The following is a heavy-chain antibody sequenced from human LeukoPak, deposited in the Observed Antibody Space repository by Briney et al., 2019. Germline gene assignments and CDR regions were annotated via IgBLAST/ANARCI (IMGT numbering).Heavy chain of an antibody. CDR3: AKDARSFGGTYFDY. D-gene: IGHD4-23*01. CDR1: GFTFSSYA. Sequence: GGSLRLSCAASGFTFSSYAMHWVRQAPGKGLEWVAVMSGSDTGSWYADSVKGRFTISRDTSKTTLYLQMNSLRAEDTAIYYCAKDARSFGGTYFDYWGQGIQVTVSS. J-gene: IGHJ4*02. V-gene: IGHV3-23*01. CDR2: MSGSDTGS.